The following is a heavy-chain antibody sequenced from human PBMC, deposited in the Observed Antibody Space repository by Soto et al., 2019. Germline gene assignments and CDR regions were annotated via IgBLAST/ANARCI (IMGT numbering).Heavy chain of an antibody. CDR1: GFTFSDHY. CDR2: TRNKANSNTT. CDR3: AAHLLGSYDYYYYMDV. J-gene: IGHJ6*03. D-gene: IGHD7-27*01. V-gene: IGHV3-72*01. Sequence: EVQLVESGGGLVQPGGSLRLSCAASGFTFSDHYMDWVRQAPGKGLEWVGRTRNKANSNTTEYAASVKGRFTISRDDSKHSRYLQMNSLKTEDTAVYYCAAHLLGSYDYYYYMDVWGKGTPVTVSS.